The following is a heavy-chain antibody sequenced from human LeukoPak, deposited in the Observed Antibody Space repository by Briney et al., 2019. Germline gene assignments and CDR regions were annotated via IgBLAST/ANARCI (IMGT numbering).Heavy chain of an antibody. V-gene: IGHV4-39*01. D-gene: IGHD2-8*02. Sequence: SETLSLTCTVSGGSITTSSYYWGWIRQPPGKGLEWIGNIYYSGNTYYNPSLKSRVTISVDTSKNQFSLTVRSVTAADTAVYYCARQTYCTGGPCYGVDYWGQGTLVTVSS. CDR1: GGSITTSSYY. CDR2: IYYSGNT. CDR3: ARQTYCTGGPCYGVDY. J-gene: IGHJ4*02.